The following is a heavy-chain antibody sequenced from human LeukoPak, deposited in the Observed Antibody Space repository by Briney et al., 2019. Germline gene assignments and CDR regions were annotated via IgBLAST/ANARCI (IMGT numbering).Heavy chain of an antibody. CDR1: GGSISSYY. Sequence: SETLSLTCTVSGGSISSYYWSWIRQPAGKGLEWIGRIYTSGSTNYNPSLKSRVTMSVDTSKNQFSLKLSSVTAADTAVYYCARRLVVRFGSNYYYYYMDVWGKGTTVTVSS. CDR3: ARRLVVRFGSNYYYYYMDV. CDR2: IYTSGST. J-gene: IGHJ6*03. D-gene: IGHD2-2*01. V-gene: IGHV4-4*07.